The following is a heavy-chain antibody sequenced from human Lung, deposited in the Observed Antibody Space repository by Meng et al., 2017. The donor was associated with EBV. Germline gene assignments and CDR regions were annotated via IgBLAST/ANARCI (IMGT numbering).Heavy chain of an antibody. CDR2: IYYSGST. V-gene: IGHV4-30-4*01. CDR3: AREWCSGGSCYPDY. Sequence: QGSVQRRVKPSQTLPLTCTVSCGSISSGGYYWSWTRQPPGKGLEWIGYIYYSGSTYYNPSLKSRVTISVDTSKNQFSLKLSSVTAADTAVYYCAREWCSGGSCYPDYWGQGTLVTVSS. D-gene: IGHD2-15*01. J-gene: IGHJ4*02. CDR1: CGSISSGGYY.